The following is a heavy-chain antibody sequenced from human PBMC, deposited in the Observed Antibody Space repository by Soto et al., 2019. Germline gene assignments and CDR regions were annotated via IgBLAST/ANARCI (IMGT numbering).Heavy chain of an antibody. D-gene: IGHD2-15*01. CDR2: ISGRGGST. CDR3: AKDRARGYCSGGSCYSFDY. J-gene: IGHJ4*02. CDR1: GFTFSSYA. Sequence: EVQLLESGGGLVQPGGSLSLSCAASGFTFSSYAMSWFRQAPGKGLERVSAISGRGGSTYYADSGRGRSTISRDNSKNPLYLQMNSLRAEDTAVYYCAKDRARGYCSGGSCYSFDYWGQGTLVIVSS. V-gene: IGHV3-23*01.